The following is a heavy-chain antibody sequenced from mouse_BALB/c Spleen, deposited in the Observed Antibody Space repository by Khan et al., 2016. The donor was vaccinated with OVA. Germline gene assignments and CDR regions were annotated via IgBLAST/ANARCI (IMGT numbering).Heavy chain of an antibody. CDR2: INTYTGEP. Sequence: QIQLVQSGPELKKPGETVKISCKASGYTFTNYGMNWVKQAPGKGLKWMGWINTYTGEPTYVDDFKGRFAFSLETSASTAYLQINNLKNEDTATYFCASGGDGYFDVWGAGTTVTVSS. CDR3: ASGGDGYFDV. CDR1: GYTFTNYG. J-gene: IGHJ1*01. V-gene: IGHV9-3-1*01. D-gene: IGHD1-1*02.